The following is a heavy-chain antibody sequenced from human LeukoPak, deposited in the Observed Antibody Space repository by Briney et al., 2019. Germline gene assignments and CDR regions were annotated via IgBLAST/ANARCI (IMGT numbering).Heavy chain of an antibody. D-gene: IGHD7-27*01. CDR2: ISGSGGST. Sequence: GGSRRRACGGTAFSWGRDAMRWVRQALGKGLEWVSAISGSGGSTYYADSVKGRFTISRDNSKNTLYLQMNSLRAEDTAVYYCAKHIWGTYYFDYWGQGTLVTVSS. CDR1: AFSWGRDA. CDR3: AKHIWGTYYFDY. J-gene: IGHJ4*02. V-gene: IGHV3-23*01.